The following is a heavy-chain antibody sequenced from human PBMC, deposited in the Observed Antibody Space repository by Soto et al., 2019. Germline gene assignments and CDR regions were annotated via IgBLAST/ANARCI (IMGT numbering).Heavy chain of an antibody. V-gene: IGHV1-69*06. CDR2: IIPIFGTA. J-gene: IGHJ6*02. CDR3: ARGVGGYYGSGSYYYYRMDV. D-gene: IGHD3-10*01. Sequence: GASVKVSCKASGGTFSSYAISWVRQAPGQGLEWMGGIIPIFGTANYAQKFQGRVTITADKSTSTAYMELSSLRSEDTAVYYCARGVGGYYGSGSYYYYRMDVWGQGTTVTVSS. CDR1: GGTFSSYA.